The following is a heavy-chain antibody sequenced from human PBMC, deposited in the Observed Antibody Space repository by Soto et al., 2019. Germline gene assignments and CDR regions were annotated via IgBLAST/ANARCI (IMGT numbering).Heavy chain of an antibody. CDR1: GFTLGKYT. D-gene: IGHD3-9*01. Sequence: HPGGSLRLSCAASGFTLGKYTMGWVRQAPGKGLEWVAESYSTGGTEYADSVKGRFTIFRDNSKNTLFLQMNFLGVEDTALYYCARDREPDGIWTFDSWGQGTLVTVSS. V-gene: IGHV3-23*01. J-gene: IGHJ4*02. CDR3: ARDREPDGIWTFDS. CDR2: SYSTGGT.